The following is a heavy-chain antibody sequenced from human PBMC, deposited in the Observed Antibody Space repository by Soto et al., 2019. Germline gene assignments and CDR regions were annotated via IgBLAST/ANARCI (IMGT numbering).Heavy chain of an antibody. V-gene: IGHV4-59*01. J-gene: IGHJ3*02. CDR1: GGSLSTYY. D-gene: IGHD6-19*01. CDR3: ARDRVGAVAGGDAFDI. CDR2: IYYSGST. Sequence: QVQLQESGPGLVKPSETLSLTCTVSGGSLSTYYWSWIRQPPGKGLEWIGYIYYSGSTNYNPSLKSRVLISVDPSKNQFSLKLTSVTAADTAVYYCARDRVGAVAGGDAFDIWGQGTMVTVSS.